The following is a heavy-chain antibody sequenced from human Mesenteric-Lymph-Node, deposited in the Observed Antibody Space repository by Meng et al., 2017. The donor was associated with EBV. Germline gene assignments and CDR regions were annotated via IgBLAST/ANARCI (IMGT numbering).Heavy chain of an antibody. V-gene: IGHV3-74*01. CDR1: GISSSTYC. J-gene: IGHJ5*02. CDR2: ISSDRSST. Sequence: EVRPVECRRVSLRSVVSMGRSLAVSGISSSTYCMHWVGPAQGKGLVWVSRISSDRSSTDYADSVKGRFTISRDNAKNTMYLQMSSLRVEDSAVYYCARDGLDPWGQGTLVTVSS. CDR3: ARDGLDP.